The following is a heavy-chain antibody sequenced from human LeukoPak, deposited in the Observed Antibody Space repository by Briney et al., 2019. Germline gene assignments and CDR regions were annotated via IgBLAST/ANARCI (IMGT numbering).Heavy chain of an antibody. Sequence: GGSLRLSCAASGFTFSTYAMSWVRQAPGKGLEWVSAISGSGGTTYNADSVKGRFTISRGNSKSTLYLQMNSLRAEDTALYYCAKSTSAYPRVDGFDMWGHGTMVTVSS. CDR2: ISGSGGTT. CDR1: GFTFSTYA. CDR3: AKSTSAYPRVDGFDM. J-gene: IGHJ3*02. V-gene: IGHV3-23*01. D-gene: IGHD3-3*01.